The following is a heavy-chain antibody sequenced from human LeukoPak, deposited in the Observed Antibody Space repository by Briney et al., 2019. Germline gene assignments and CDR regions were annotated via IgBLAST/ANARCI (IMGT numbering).Heavy chain of an antibody. Sequence: PSETLSLTCDVYGGSFSGYDWSWIRKPPGKGLEWIGEINHSGSTNYNPSLKSRVTISVDTSKNQFSLKLSSVTAADTAVYYCARGRDYWGQGTLVTVSS. V-gene: IGHV4-34*01. CDR1: GGSFSGYD. J-gene: IGHJ4*02. CDR2: INHSGST. CDR3: ARGRDY.